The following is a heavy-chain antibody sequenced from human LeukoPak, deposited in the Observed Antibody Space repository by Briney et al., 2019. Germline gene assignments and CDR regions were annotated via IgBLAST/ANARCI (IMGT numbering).Heavy chain of an antibody. J-gene: IGHJ4*02. V-gene: IGHV3-33*06. Sequence: GGSLRLSCAASGFTFSSYGMHWVRQAPGKGLEWVAVIWYDGSNKYYADSVKGRFTISRDNSKNTLYLQMNSLSAEDPAVYYRAKVMGSWIEGGEFYYWGQGTLVTVSS. D-gene: IGHD3-16*01. CDR2: IWYDGSNK. CDR3: AKVMGSWIEGGEFYY. CDR1: GFTFSSYG.